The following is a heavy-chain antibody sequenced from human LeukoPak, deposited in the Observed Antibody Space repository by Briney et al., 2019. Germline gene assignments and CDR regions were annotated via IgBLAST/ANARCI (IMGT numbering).Heavy chain of an antibody. V-gene: IGHV3-21*01. CDR2: ISSSSSYI. CDR1: GFTFSSYS. D-gene: IGHD6-13*01. CDR3: ARARGIAAAGTKWFDP. Sequence: GGSLRLSCAASGFTFSSYSMNWVRQAPGKGLEWVSSISSSSSYIYYADSVKGRFTIPRDNAKNSLYLQMNSLRAEDTAVYYCARARGIAAAGTKWFDPWGQGTLVTVSS. J-gene: IGHJ5*02.